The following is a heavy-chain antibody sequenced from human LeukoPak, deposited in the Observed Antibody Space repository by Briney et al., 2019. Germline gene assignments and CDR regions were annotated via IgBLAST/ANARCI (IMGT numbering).Heavy chain of an antibody. J-gene: IGHJ3*02. CDR1: GFTFPSYW. Sequence: GGSLRLSCAASGFTFPSYWMSWVRQAPGKGLEWVANIKPDGSEKYCVDSVKGRFTISRDNAKNPLYLQMNSLRAEDTAIYYCARGDFNDFGDYVDAFEIWGQGTMVTVSA. CDR3: ARGDFNDFGDYVDAFEI. D-gene: IGHD4-17*01. V-gene: IGHV3-7*01. CDR2: IKPDGSEK.